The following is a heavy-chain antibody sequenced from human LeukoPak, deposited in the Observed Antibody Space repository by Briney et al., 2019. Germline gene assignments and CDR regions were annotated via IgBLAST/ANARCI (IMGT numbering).Heavy chain of an antibody. CDR3: ATGGDPYYYSDY. D-gene: IGHD3-10*01. Sequence: PGGSLRLSCAASGFTFRHYWMRWVRQAPGKGLDWVANINQEGSEKYYVGSLKARFTTSRDNTRNSLYLQMSSLRAEDTAVYYCATGGDPYYYSDYWGHGPLLTVSS. CDR2: INQEGSEK. J-gene: IGHJ4*01. V-gene: IGHV3-7*01. CDR1: GFTFRHYW.